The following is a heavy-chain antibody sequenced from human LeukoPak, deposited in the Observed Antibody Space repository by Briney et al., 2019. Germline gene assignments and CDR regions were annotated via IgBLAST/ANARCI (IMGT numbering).Heavy chain of an antibody. CDR2: INPTGGST. Sequence: ASVKVSCKASGYTFTSYYMRWVRQAPGQGLEWMGLINPTGGSTGYAQKFQGRVTMTRDMSTSTDYMELSSLRSEDTAIYYCARDNSVGDNAWWFDPWGQGTLVTVSS. CDR3: ARDNSVGDNAWWFDP. CDR1: GYTFTSYY. J-gene: IGHJ5*02. D-gene: IGHD1-26*01. V-gene: IGHV1-46*01.